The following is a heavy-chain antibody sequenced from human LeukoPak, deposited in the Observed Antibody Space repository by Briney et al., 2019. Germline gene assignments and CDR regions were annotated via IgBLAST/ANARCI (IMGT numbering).Heavy chain of an antibody. Sequence: PGGSLRLSCAASGFTFSSYSMNWVRRAPGKGLEWVSYIRSSSRTIYYADSVKGRFTISRDNSKNTLYLQMNSLRAEDTAVYYCAKVLLWFGEFSHFDYWGQGTLVTVSS. J-gene: IGHJ4*02. CDR3: AKVLLWFGEFSHFDY. D-gene: IGHD3-10*01. CDR2: IRSSSRTI. CDR1: GFTFSSYS. V-gene: IGHV3-48*01.